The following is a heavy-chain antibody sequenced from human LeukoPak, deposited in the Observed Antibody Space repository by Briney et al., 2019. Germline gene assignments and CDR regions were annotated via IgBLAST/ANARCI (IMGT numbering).Heavy chain of an antibody. CDR3: AKDPHVVVVAPYYMDV. J-gene: IGHJ6*03. V-gene: IGHV3-21*04. CDR2: ISTSSIYI. D-gene: IGHD2-15*01. CDR1: GFTFSTYS. Sequence: GGSLRLSCAASGFTFSTYSMNWVRQAPGKGLEWISFISTSSIYIYYADSVKGRFTISRDNARNSLYLQMNSLRAEDTAVYYCAKDPHVVVVAPYYMDVWGKGTTVTISS.